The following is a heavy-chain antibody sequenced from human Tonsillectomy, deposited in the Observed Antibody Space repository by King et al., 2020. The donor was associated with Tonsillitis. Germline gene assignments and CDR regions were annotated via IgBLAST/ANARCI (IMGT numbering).Heavy chain of an antibody. CDR1: GGTFSSYA. D-gene: IGHD2-21*02. CDR2: IIPIFGTA. V-gene: IGHV1-69*01. CDR3: ASFLIVVVTAPYFDY. J-gene: IGHJ4*02. Sequence: VQLVESGAEVKKPGSSVKVSCKASGGTFSSYAISWVRQAPGQGLEWMGGIIPIFGTANYAQKFQGRVTITADESTSTAYMELSSLGSEDTAVYYCASFLIVVVTAPYFDYWGQGTLVTVSS.